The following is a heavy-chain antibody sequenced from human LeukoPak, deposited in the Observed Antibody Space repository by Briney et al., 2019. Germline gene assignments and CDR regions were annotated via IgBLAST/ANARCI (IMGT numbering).Heavy chain of an antibody. V-gene: IGHV3-23*01. CDR1: GFTFSSYA. D-gene: IGHD3-22*01. CDR3: AKVYDSSGYYSTNYYFDY. J-gene: IGHJ4*02. CDR2: ISGSGGST. Sequence: GGSLRLSCAAFGFTFSSYAMSWVRQAPGKGLEWVSAISGSGGSTYYADSVKGRFTISRDNSKNTLYLQMNSLRAEDTAVYYCAKVYDSSGYYSTNYYFDYWGQGTLVTVSS.